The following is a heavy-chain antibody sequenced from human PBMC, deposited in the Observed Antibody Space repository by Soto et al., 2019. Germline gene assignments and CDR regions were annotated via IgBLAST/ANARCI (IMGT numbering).Heavy chain of an antibody. Sequence: QVQLVQSGAEVKKPGSSVEVSCKASGGTFSSYAISWVRQAPGQGLEWLGGIIPIFGTANYAQQLQGRVTITADKSTSPDYMELCSLRSEDTAVYYCARGAGGVDFPPVAYWGQGNLVVVSS. J-gene: IGHJ4*02. V-gene: IGHV1-69*06. D-gene: IGHD1-26*01. CDR3: ARGAGGVDFPPVAY. CDR1: GGTFSSYA. CDR2: IIPIFGTA.